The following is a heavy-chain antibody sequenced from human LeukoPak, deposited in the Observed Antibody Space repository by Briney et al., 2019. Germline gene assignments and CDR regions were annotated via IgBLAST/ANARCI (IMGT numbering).Heavy chain of an antibody. CDR1: GVSISTSTYY. CDR2: IYYSGTT. D-gene: IGHD5-18*01. Sequence: PSETLSLTCTVSGVSISTSTYYWGWIRQPPGKGLEWVGNIYYSGTTYYNPSLKRLVSISLDTSKNQFSLKLTSVTAADTAVYCCARDVGRYTYGYRPTELYWYFDLWGRGTRVTVSS. CDR3: ARDVGRYTYGYRPTELYWYFDL. J-gene: IGHJ2*01. V-gene: IGHV4-39*07.